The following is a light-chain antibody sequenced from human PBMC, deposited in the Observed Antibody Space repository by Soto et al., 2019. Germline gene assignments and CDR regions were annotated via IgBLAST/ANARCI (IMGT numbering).Light chain of an antibody. CDR2: QVT. V-gene: IGLV2-14*02. CDR1: SGDIGSHNL. Sequence: QSVLTQPASVSGSPGQSITISCTGGSGDIGSHNLVSWYQQYLGKAPKVMIYQVTNRPSGVSNRFSGSRSGNTASLTISGLQAEDEADYYCSSYTDSSNYVFGTGTKLTVL. J-gene: IGLJ1*01. CDR3: SSYTDSSNYV.